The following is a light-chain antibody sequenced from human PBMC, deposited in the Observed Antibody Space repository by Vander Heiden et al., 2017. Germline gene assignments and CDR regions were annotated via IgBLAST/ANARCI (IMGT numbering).Light chain of an antibody. CDR2: DVS. Sequence: QSALTQPASVSGSPGQSITISCTGTSSDVGGYNYVSWYQKHPGKAHKLMIYDVSNRPSGVSNRFSGSKSGNTASLTISGLQAEDEADYYCSSYTSSSSYVFGTGTKVTVL. CDR3: SSYTSSSSYV. V-gene: IGLV2-14*03. J-gene: IGLJ1*01. CDR1: SSDVGGYNY.